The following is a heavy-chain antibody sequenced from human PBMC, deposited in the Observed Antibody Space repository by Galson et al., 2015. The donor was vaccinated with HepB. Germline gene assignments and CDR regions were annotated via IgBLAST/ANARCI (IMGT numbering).Heavy chain of an antibody. D-gene: IGHD3-10*01. J-gene: IGHJ6*02. CDR1: GYDFTGSW. V-gene: IGHV5-51*01. CDR3: ARIPAPVGFHGMDV. CDR2: IFPGDSDT. Sequence: QSGAEVKKPGESLKISCQGSGYDFTGSWIGWVRQVPGTGLEWMGIIFPGDSDTRYSPSVQGQVTITADMSSTTAYLHWSSLKTSDTGKYFCARIPAPVGFHGMDVWGQGTTVTVSS.